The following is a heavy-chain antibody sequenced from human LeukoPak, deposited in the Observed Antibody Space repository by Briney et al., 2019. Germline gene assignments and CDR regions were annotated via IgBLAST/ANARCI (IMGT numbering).Heavy chain of an antibody. CDR3: ATGKVSGYYTDAFDI. Sequence: ASMKVSCKASGYTFSFYGISWLRQAPGQGLEWMGWISVYNGNTNYAQKLQGRVTMTTDTSTSTAYMELRSLRSDDTAVYYCATGKVSGYYTDAFDIWGQGTMVTVSS. V-gene: IGHV1-18*01. CDR2: ISVYNGNT. J-gene: IGHJ3*02. CDR1: GYTFSFYG. D-gene: IGHD3-22*01.